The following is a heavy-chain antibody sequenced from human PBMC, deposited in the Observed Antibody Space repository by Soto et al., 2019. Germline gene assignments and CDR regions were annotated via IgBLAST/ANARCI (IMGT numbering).Heavy chain of an antibody. J-gene: IGHJ3*02. CDR1: GFTFSSYA. D-gene: IGHD4-4*01. V-gene: IGHV3-23*01. Sequence: GGSLRLSCAASGFTFSSYAMSWVRQAPGKGLEWVSAISGSGGSTYYADSVKGRFTISRDNSKNTLYLQMNSLRAEDTAVYYGANRDDSSDAFDIWGQGTMVTVSS. CDR2: ISGSGGST. CDR3: ANRDDSSDAFDI.